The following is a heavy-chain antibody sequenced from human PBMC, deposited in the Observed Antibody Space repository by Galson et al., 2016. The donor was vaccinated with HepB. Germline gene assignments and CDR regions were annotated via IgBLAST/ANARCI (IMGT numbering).Heavy chain of an antibody. V-gene: IGHV4-59*12. CDR2: LYYSGST. CDR3: AKEHWRHGNPYFDY. CDR1: GGAISDYY. Sequence: SETLSLTCSVSGGAISDYYWSWIRQSPGKGLEWIGYLYYSGSTNYNPSLKSRVTISIDTSKNTLSLQMNSLRVEDTAVYYCAKEHWRHGNPYFDYWGQGALVTVSS. J-gene: IGHJ4*02. D-gene: IGHD1-1*01.